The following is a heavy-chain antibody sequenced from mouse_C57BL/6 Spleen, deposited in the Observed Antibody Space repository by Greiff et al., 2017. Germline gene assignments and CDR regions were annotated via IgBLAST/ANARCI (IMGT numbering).Heavy chain of an antibody. D-gene: IGHD2-3*01. CDR2: ISSGSSTI. V-gene: IGHV5-17*01. CDR1: GFTFSDYG. Sequence: EVHLVESGGGLVKPGGSLKLSCAASGFTFSDYGMHWVRQAPEKGLEWVAYISSGSSTIYYADTVKGRFTISRDNAKNTLFLQMTSLRSEDTAMYYCARARYDGYYVDYWGQGTTLTVAS. J-gene: IGHJ2*01. CDR3: ARARYDGYYVDY.